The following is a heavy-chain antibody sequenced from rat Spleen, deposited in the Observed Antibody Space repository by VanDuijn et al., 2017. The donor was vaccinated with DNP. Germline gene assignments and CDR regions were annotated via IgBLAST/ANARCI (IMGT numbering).Heavy chain of an antibody. Sequence: QVQLKESGPGLVQPSQTLSLTCTVSGFSLTSYGVSWVRQPPGKGLEWMGIIWTGGSTDYNSALKSRLSISRDTSKSQVFLKMNSLQTEDIATYYCARGGTRGYFDFWGPGTMVTVSS. CDR2: IWTGGST. CDR3: ARGGTRGYFDF. V-gene: IGHV2-30*01. D-gene: IGHD4-3*01. CDR1: GFSLTSYG. J-gene: IGHJ1*01.